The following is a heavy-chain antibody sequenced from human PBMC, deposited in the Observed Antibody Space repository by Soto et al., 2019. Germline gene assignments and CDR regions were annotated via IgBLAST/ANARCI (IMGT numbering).Heavy chain of an antibody. J-gene: IGHJ3*02. Sequence: GGSLRLSCAASGFTFINYWMNWVRQAPGKGLEWVANIKQDGSEKYYVDSVRGRFTISRDNAKTSLYLQMNSLRAEDTAVYYCARGGRRSGSYADAFDIWGPGTMVTIS. CDR3: ARGGRRSGSYADAFDI. V-gene: IGHV3-7*03. CDR1: GFTFINYW. D-gene: IGHD1-26*01. CDR2: IKQDGSEK.